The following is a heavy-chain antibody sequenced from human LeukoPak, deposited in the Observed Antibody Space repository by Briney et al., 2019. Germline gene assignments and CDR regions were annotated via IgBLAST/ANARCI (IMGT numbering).Heavy chain of an antibody. Sequence: KPSETLSLTCAVSGDSISTTNYYWGWLRQPPGKGLEWIGIIYYSGITHYNPSLKSRVTILVDTSKNQFSLKLSSVTDADTAVYYCARVRRPLNWFDSWGQGTLVTVSS. J-gene: IGHJ5*01. CDR2: IYYSGIT. CDR3: ARVRRPLNWFDS. CDR1: GDSISTTNYY. D-gene: IGHD1-1*01. V-gene: IGHV4-39*01.